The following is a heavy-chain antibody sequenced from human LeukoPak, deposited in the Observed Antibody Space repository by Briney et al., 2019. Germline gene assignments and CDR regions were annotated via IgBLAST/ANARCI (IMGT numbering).Heavy chain of an antibody. D-gene: IGHD3-10*01. CDR1: GFTFSSYA. CDR3: AKNEGSGLVYYYMDV. V-gene: IGHV3-23*01. Sequence: PGGSLRLSCAASGFTFSSYAMSWVRQAPGKGLEWVSAISGSGGSTYYADSVKGRFTISRDNSKNTLYLQMNSLRAEDTAIYYCAKNEGSGLVYYYMDVWGKGTTVTISS. J-gene: IGHJ6*03. CDR2: ISGSGGST.